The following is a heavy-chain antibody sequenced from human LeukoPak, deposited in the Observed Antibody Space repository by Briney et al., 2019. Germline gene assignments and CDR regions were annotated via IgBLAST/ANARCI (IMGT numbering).Heavy chain of an antibody. V-gene: IGHV3-74*01. CDR3: ASAYPWGYFQH. D-gene: IGHD1-26*01. J-gene: IGHJ1*01. CDR1: GFTFSSYW. Sequence: PGGSLRLSCAASGFTFSSYWMHWVRQAPGKGLVWVSRINSDGSSTNYADSVKGRFTISRDNAKNTLYLQMNSLRAEDTAIYYCASAYPWGYFQHWGQGTLVTVSS. CDR2: INSDGSST.